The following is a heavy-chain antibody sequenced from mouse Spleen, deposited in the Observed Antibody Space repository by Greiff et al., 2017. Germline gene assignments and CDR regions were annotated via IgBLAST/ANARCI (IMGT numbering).Heavy chain of an antibody. CDR3: TRDVGGAMDY. J-gene: IGHJ4*01. CDR1: GFIFSSYT. D-gene: IGHD3-3*01. CDR2: ISSGGSYT. V-gene: IGHV5-6-4*01. Sequence: EVKLVESGGGLVKPGGSLKLSCAASGFIFSSYTMSWVRQTPEKRLEWVATISSGGSYTYYPDSVKGRFTISRDNAKNTLYLQMSSLKSEDTAMYYCTRDVGGAMDYWGQGTSVTVSS.